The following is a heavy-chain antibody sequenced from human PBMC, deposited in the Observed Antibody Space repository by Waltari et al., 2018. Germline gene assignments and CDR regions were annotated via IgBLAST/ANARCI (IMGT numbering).Heavy chain of an antibody. CDR2: ISGSCGST. J-gene: IGHJ4*02. D-gene: IGHD4-17*01. Sequence: EVQLVESGGGLVQPGGSLGLSCAASGFTFSSYDMSWVRQAPGKGLEWVSGISGSCGSTYYADSVKGRFTISRDNSKNTLYLQMNSLRAEDTAVYYCAKDYGDYLPYFDYWGQGTLVTVSS. CDR3: AKDYGDYLPYFDY. CDR1: GFTFSSYD. V-gene: IGHV3-23*04.